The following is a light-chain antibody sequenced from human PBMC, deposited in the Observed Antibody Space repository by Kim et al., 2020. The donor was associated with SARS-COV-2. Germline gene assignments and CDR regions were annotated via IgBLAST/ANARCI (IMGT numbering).Light chain of an antibody. V-gene: IGKV3-11*01. CDR3: QQRSNWPPWT. J-gene: IGKJ1*01. Sequence: EIVLTQSPATLSLSPGERATLSCRASQSISTYLAWYQQKPGQAPRLLIYDASIRATGIPARFSGSGSGTDFTLTISSLGPEDFAIYYCQQRSNWPPWTFGQGTKVGIK. CDR2: DAS. CDR1: QSISTY.